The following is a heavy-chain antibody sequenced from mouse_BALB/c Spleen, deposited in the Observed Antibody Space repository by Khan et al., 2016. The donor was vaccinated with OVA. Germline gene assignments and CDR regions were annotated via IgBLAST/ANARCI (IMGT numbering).Heavy chain of an antibody. CDR1: GYIFTNYV. J-gene: IGHJ2*01. D-gene: IGHD3-2*02. CDR3: ARESWQAYYFDY. V-gene: IGHV1S136*01. CDR2: INPYNGST. Sequence: VRLQQSGPELVKPGASVKMSCKASGYIFTNYVLHWVKQKPGQGLEWIGYINPYNGSTKYNEKFKGKATLASDKSSITSFMELSSLTSEDSAVYYCARESWQAYYFDYWGQGTTLIFSS.